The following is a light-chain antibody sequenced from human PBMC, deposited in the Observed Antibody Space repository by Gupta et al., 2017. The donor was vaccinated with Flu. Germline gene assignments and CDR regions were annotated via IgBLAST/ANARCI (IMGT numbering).Light chain of an antibody. CDR3: CAYAGSYTWV. CDR2: DVS. J-gene: IGLJ3*02. CDR1: SSDVGGDNY. V-gene: IGLV2-11*01. Sequence: QSALTQPRSVSGSPGQSVTISCTGTSSDVGGDNYVSWYHQNPGKAPKLMIYDVSKRPSGVTDRFSGSKSGNTASLTISGLQAEEEADYYGCAYAGSYTWVFGGGTKLTVL.